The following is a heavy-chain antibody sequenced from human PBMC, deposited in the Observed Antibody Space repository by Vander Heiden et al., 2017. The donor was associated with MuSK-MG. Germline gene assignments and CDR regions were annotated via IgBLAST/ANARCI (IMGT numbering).Heavy chain of an antibody. Sequence: QVLLLESGGALVKPGGSLRLSCDASGFTFRHYYMSWIRQAPGKGLEWVSFISSLSNNKYYADSVKGRFTISRDNSKKSLYLQMTGLRAEDTAIYYCARVLVRGALLGGWFHFDFWGQGTLVTASS. J-gene: IGHJ4*02. CDR3: ARVLVRGALLGGWFHFDF. V-gene: IGHV3-11*01. D-gene: IGHD3-10*02. CDR2: ISSLSNNK. CDR1: GFTFRHYY.